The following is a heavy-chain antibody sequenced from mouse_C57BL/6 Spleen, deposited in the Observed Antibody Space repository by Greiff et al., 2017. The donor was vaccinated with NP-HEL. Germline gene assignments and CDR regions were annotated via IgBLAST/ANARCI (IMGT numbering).Heavy chain of an antibody. Sequence: EVKVEESGGGLVKPGGSLKLSCAASGFTFSDYGMHWVRQAPEKGLEWVAYISSGSSTIYYADTVKGRFTISRDNAKNTLFLQMTSLRSEDTAMYYCARRRDIDYFDYWGQGTTLTVSS. V-gene: IGHV5-17*01. CDR1: GFTFSDYG. J-gene: IGHJ2*01. CDR3: ARRRDIDYFDY. CDR2: ISSGSSTI.